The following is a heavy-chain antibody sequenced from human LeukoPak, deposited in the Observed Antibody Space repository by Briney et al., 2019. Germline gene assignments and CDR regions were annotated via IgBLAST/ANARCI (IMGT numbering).Heavy chain of an antibody. CDR2: INSDGSST. CDR1: GFTFSSYW. Sequence: PGGSLRLSCAASGFTFSSYWMHWVRQAPGKGLVWVSRINSDGSSTSYADSVKGRFTISRDNAKNSLFLQMNSLTADDTAVYFCAKSTRAVMAMMDVWGKGTTVTVSS. CDR3: AKSTRAVMAMMDV. J-gene: IGHJ6*04. V-gene: IGHV3-74*01. D-gene: IGHD3-16*01.